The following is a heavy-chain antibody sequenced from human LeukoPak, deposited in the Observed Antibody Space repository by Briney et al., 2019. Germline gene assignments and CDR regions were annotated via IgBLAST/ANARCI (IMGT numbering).Heavy chain of an antibody. D-gene: IGHD3-3*01. Sequence: GGSLRLSCAASGFTFDDYGMSWVRQAPGKGLEWVSGINWNGGSTGYADSVKGRFTTSRDNAKNSLYLQMNSLRAEDTALYYCARQTVVVPAATSYYDFWSGYYVGAFDIWGQGTMVTVSS. J-gene: IGHJ3*02. CDR2: INWNGGST. V-gene: IGHV3-20*04. CDR3: ARQTVVVPAATSYYDFWSGYYVGAFDI. CDR1: GFTFDDYG.